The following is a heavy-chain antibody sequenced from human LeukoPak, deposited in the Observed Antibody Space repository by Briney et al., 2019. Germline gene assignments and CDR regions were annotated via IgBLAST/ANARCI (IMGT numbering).Heavy chain of an antibody. J-gene: IGHJ6*02. V-gene: IGHV7-4-1*02. D-gene: IGHD3-10*01. CDR2: INTNTGNP. CDR1: GYTFTSYA. CDR3: ARSTVLLWFGDSRYYGMDV. Sequence: ASVKVSCKASGYTFTSYAMNWVRQAPGQGLEWMGWINTNTGNPTYAQGFTGRFVFSLDTSVSTAYLQISSLKAEDTAVYYCARSTVLLWFGDSRYYGMDVWGQGTTVTVSS.